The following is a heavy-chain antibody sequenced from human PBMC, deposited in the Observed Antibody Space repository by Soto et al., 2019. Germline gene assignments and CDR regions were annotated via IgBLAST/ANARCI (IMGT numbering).Heavy chain of an antibody. V-gene: IGHV3-33*01. D-gene: IGHD6-13*01. J-gene: IGHJ4*02. CDR2: IWYDGSNK. CDR1: GFTFSSYG. CDR3: ARSRHIAAAGTSPHY. Sequence: QVQLVESGGGVVQPGRSLRLSCAASGFTFSSYGMHWVRQAPGKGLEWVAVIWYDGSNKYYADSVKGRFTISRDNSKNTLYLQMNSLRAEDTAVYYCARSRHIAAAGTSPHYWGQGTLVTVSS.